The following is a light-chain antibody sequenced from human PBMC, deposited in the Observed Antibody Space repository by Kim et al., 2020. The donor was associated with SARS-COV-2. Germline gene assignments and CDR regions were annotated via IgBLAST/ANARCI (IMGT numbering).Light chain of an antibody. CDR3: QAWDSSTVV. CDR1: KLGDKY. V-gene: IGLV3-1*01. J-gene: IGLJ2*01. Sequence: GAPGQTASITCSGDKLGDKYACWYKQKPGQSPVRVIYQDSKRPSGIPERFSGSNSGNTATLTISGTQAMDEADYYCQAWDSSTVVFGGGTQLTVL. CDR2: QDS.